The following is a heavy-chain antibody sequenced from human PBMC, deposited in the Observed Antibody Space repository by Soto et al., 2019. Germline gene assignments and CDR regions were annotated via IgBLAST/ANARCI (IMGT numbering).Heavy chain of an antibody. V-gene: IGHV1-46*01. CDR3: ARDLGSLVAVAGTCYFVF. CDR2: INPGGGST. J-gene: IGHJ4*02. Sequence: QVQLVQSGAEVKGPGASVKISCKASGYTFTNFFIHWVRQAPGQGLEWMGIINPGGGSTDYAQKFKGRVTLTRDASTNTVHMELSSLRSEDTAVYYCARDLGSLVAVAGTCYFVFWGQGTLVTVSS. D-gene: IGHD6-19*01. CDR1: GYTFTNFF.